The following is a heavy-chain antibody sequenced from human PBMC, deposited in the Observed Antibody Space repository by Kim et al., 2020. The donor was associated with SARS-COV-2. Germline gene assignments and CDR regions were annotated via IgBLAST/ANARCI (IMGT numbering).Heavy chain of an antibody. CDR3: ARHGELFPSGMDV. Sequence: SETLSLTCTVFGGSISSSNYYWGWIRQPPGKGLEWLASIFSDGTPNYSPSLRSRVSISVDTSENQFSLRLSSVTAADTAVYYCARHGELFPSGMDVWGQGTTVTVSS. CDR2: IFSDGTP. J-gene: IGHJ6*02. CDR1: GGSISSSNYY. D-gene: IGHD3-10*01. V-gene: IGHV4-39*01.